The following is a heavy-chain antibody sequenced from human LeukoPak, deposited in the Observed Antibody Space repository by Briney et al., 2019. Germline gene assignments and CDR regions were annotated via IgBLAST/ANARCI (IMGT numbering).Heavy chain of an antibody. CDR3: ATGASTSLRGLDV. J-gene: IGHJ6*02. CDR2: TDLEDTET. V-gene: IGHV1-24*01. Sequence: ASVKVSCKVSGDSLSDLSMHWARQAPGKGLEWIGGTDLEDTETVYAQNFEDRLTVTEDTSTNTAYMELTSLTSADTGMYYCATGASTSLRGLDVWGQGTTVTVSS. CDR1: GDSLSDLS.